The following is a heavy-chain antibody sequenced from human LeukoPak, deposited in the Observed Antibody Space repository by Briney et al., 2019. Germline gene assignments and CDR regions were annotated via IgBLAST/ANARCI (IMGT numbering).Heavy chain of an antibody. Sequence: GGSLRLSCAASGFTFSSYWMSWVRQAPGKGLEWVANIKQDGSEKYSVDSVKGRFTISRDNAKNSLYMQMNSLRAEVTAVYYCARVMSASVWRSYGSYYYYYYMDIWGKGTTVTVSS. V-gene: IGHV3-7*01. D-gene: IGHD3-16*01. CDR2: IKQDGSEK. J-gene: IGHJ6*03. CDR1: GFTFSSYW. CDR3: ARVMSASVWRSYGSYYYYYYMDI.